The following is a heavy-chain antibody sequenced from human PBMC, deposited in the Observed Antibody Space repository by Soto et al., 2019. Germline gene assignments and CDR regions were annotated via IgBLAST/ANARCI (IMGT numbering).Heavy chain of an antibody. CDR1: GFSFTSYA. J-gene: IGHJ4*02. D-gene: IGHD1-26*01. V-gene: IGHV3-23*01. Sequence: EVQLLESGGGLVRPGGSLRLSCAASGFSFTSYALSWVRQAPGKGLEWVSTISGSDGKTYYADSVKGRFSISRDTSKTTLYLQMNSLRVEDTAVYYCARWSFLDYWGQGTRVPVS. CDR3: ARWSFLDY. CDR2: ISGSDGKT.